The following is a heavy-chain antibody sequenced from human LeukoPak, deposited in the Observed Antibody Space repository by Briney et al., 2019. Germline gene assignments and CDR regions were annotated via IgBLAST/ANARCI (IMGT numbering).Heavy chain of an antibody. CDR3: ARDDVAWNDVHWFDP. CDR2: ISSTGSSI. Sequence: GGSLRLSCAASGFTFSYYTMSWVRQAPGKGLEWVSSISSTGSSIYYADSVKGRFTISRDNAENSLYLQMSSLRVEDTAVYYCARDDVAWNDVHWFDPWGQGTLVTVSS. J-gene: IGHJ5*02. V-gene: IGHV3-21*01. D-gene: IGHD1-1*01. CDR1: GFTFSYYT.